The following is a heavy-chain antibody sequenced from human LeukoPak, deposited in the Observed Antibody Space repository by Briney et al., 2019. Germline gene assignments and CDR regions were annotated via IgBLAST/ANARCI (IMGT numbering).Heavy chain of an antibody. CDR3: ARRPGN. CDR1: RFTFSNYA. J-gene: IGHJ4*02. V-gene: IGHV3-23*03. D-gene: IGHD1-14*01. CDR2: IYSGGAI. Sequence: GGSLRLSCAASRFTFSNYAMSWVRQAPGKGLEWVSLIYSGGAIRYADSVKGRFTISRGSSKNTLFLQMNDLTVEDTARYYCARRPGNWGQGILVTVSS.